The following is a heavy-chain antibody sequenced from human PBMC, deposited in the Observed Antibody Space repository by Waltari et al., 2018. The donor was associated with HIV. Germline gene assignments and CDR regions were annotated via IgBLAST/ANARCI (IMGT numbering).Heavy chain of an antibody. J-gene: IGHJ6*02. CDR2: IIPIFGTA. D-gene: IGHD4-17*01. CDR1: GGTFSSYA. CDR3: ARASGYGDYDESNYYYYYGMDV. Sequence: QVQLVQSGAEVKKPGSSVKVSCKASGGTFSSYAISWVRQAPGQGLEWMGGIIPIFGTANYAQKFQGRVTITADESTSTAYMELSSLRSEDTAVYYCARASGYGDYDESNYYYYYGMDVWGQGTTVTVSS. V-gene: IGHV1-69*13.